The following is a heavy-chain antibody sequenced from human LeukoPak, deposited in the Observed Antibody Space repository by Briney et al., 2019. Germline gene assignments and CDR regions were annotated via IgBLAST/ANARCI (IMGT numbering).Heavy chain of an antibody. CDR2: LYTSRSS. CDR1: GGSISYYY. V-gene: IGHV4-4*07. D-gene: IGHD3-22*01. Sequence: SETLSLTCFVTGGSISYYYWSWLRQPAGKGLEWIGRLYTSRSSDYNPSLKCRVTMSVDTSKKQFSLKLRSVTAADTAVYYCARGTVTTLFDYWGQGTLVTVSS. J-gene: IGHJ4*02. CDR3: ARGTVTTLFDY.